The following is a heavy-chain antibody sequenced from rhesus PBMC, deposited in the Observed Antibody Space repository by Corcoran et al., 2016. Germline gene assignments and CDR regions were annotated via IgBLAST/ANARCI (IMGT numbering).Heavy chain of an antibody. D-gene: IGHD1-7*02. CDR3: ARGNWNDADAFDF. CDR1: GGSISSSNW. CDR2: IYGLGRYT. J-gene: IGHJ3*01. Sequence: QVQLQESGPAVVKPSETLSLTCAVSGGSISSSNWWSWLRQSPGKGQEWIGGIYGLGRYTEYNPPLKCRVTISRAPSKNQFSLTLCSVTAAATAVYYCARGNWNDADAFDFWGQGLRVTVSS. V-gene: IGHV4-93*01.